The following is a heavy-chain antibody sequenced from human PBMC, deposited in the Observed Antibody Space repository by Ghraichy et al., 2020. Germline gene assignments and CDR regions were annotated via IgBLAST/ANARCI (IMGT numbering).Heavy chain of an antibody. Sequence: GGSLRLSCAASGFTFSNFAMDWVRQAPGKGLEWVGRRSRKANSSTTDYAASVKGSFIISRDDSKQSLYMHSLKTEDTAVYYWVIVNEEGAFVIWGQGTMVTASS. CDR3: VIVNEEGAFVI. V-gene: IGHV3-72*01. CDR1: GFTFSNFA. D-gene: IGHD1-1*01. J-gene: IGHJ3*02. CDR2: RSRKANSSTT.